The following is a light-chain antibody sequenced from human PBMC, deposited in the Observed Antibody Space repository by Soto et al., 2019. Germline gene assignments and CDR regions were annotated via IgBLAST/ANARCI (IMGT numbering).Light chain of an antibody. V-gene: IGKV3-15*01. J-gene: IGKJ1*01. Sequence: EIVMTQSPATLSVSPGERATLSCRASQSVSSNLAWYQQKPGQAPRLLIYGASTRATGIPARFSGSGSGTEFTLTISSLQSEDFAVYYCQQYNNWGTFGQWTKVEIK. CDR2: GAS. CDR1: QSVSSN. CDR3: QQYNNWGT.